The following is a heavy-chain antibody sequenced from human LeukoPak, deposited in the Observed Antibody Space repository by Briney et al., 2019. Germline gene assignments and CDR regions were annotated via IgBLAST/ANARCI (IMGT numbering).Heavy chain of an antibody. D-gene: IGHD4-23*01. CDR2: ISSSSSTI. Sequence: GESLRLSCAASGFTFSSYSMNWVRQAPGKGLEWVSYISSSSSTIYYADSVKGRFTISRDNAKNSLYLQMNSPRGEVTALYHCARVGGPSHYGGETYYMDVWGKGTTVTISS. V-gene: IGHV3-48*01. CDR1: GFTFSSYS. CDR3: ARVGGPSHYGGETYYMDV. J-gene: IGHJ6*03.